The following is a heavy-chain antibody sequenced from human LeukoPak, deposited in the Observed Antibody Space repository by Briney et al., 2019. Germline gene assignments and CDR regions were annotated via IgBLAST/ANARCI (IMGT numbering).Heavy chain of an antibody. CDR3: ARDLYSGYGWRFDY. D-gene: IGHD5-12*01. CDR2: ISAYNGNT. CDR1: GYTFTIYG. J-gene: IGHJ4*02. Sequence: ASVTVSFKGSGYTFTIYGISWVRQAPGQGGEGMGWISAYNGNTNYAQKLQGRVTMTTDTSTSTAYMELRSLRSDDTAVYYCARDLYSGYGWRFDYWGQGTLVTVSS. V-gene: IGHV1-18*04.